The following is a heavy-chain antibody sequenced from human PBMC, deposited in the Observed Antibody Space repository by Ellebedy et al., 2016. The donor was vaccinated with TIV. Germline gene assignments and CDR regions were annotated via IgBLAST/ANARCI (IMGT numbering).Heavy chain of an antibody. D-gene: IGHD3-3*01. J-gene: IGHJ4*02. CDR1: GFTFSANA. Sequence: GGSLRLSXAASGFTFSANAMSWVRQAPGKGLEWVAGIGSDERRHYADSVKGRFIISRDNSKNTLYLQMNSLRPEDTALYFCAKDIFRWVFDYWGQGTLVTVSS. CDR2: IGSDERR. CDR3: AKDIFRWVFDY. V-gene: IGHV3-23*01.